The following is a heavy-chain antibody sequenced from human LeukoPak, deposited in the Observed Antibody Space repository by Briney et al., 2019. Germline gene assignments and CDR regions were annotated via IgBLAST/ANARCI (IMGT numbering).Heavy chain of an antibody. CDR1: GFTFSNYA. V-gene: IGHV3-23*01. Sequence: GGSLRLSCAASGFTFSNYAMSWVRQAPEKGLEWVSAISGSGGTTFYADSVKGRFTISRDNSKNTLYLQVNSLRAADTAMYYCAKVQEMDTILPPFHYWGQGTLVTVSS. CDR2: ISGSGGTT. J-gene: IGHJ4*02. D-gene: IGHD5-24*01. CDR3: AKVQEMDTILPPFHY.